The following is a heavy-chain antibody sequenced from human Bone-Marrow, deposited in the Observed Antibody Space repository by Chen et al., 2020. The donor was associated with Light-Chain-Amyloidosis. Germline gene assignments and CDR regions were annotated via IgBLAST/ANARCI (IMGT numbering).Heavy chain of an antibody. CDR2: IKQDVSEK. J-gene: IGHJ5*02. D-gene: IGHD3-16*01. V-gene: IGHV3-7*02. Sequence: EVQLVESGGGLVQPGGSLRLSCVVSGFNFSTYWMTWVRQVPGKRLEWVANIKQDVSEKYYVDSVKGRFTVSRDNAKNSVYLQMNSLRVEDTAIYYCASTLTQDWFDPWGQGTLVIVSS. CDR3: ASTLTQDWFDP. CDR1: GFNFSTYW.